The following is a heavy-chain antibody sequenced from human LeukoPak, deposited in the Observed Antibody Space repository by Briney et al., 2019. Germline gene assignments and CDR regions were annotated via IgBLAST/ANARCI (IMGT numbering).Heavy chain of an antibody. V-gene: IGHV1-2*02. J-gene: IGHJ6*03. CDR1: GYSFTEHY. D-gene: IGHD2-8*01. CDR3: ARSAGHCSNGICFTDYYMDV. CDR2: INCNSGDA. Sequence: ASVKVSCKASGYSFTEHYIYWVRQAPGQGLEWVGRINCNSGDANSAQKFQGRVTMTRDTSVSTAYMDLSSVTSDDTAVYFCARSAGHCSNGICFTDYYMDVWGRGTTVTVSS.